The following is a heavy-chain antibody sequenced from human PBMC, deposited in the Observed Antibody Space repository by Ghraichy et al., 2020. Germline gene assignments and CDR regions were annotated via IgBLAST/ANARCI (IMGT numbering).Heavy chain of an antibody. CDR3: ARAKRYTSAGTPQGY. V-gene: IGHV3-48*03. CDR2: ISSNGDNI. D-gene: IGHD6-19*01. J-gene: IGHJ4*02. Sequence: GGSLRLSCVASGFIFGGYEMNWVRQVPGKGLEWVAYISSNGDNIYYGDSVKGRFTISRDNAQDSLYLQMNSLGVEDTAIYYCARAKRYTSAGTPQGYWGQGTLVTVSS. CDR1: GFIFGGYE.